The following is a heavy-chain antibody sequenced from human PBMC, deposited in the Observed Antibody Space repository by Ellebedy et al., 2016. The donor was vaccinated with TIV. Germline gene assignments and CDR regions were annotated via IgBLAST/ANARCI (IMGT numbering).Heavy chain of an antibody. CDR1: GFLFNTYA. V-gene: IGHV3-23*01. CDR3: AKNEDYTFWRGHQSYFDY. Sequence: GESLKISCATSGFLFNTYAMTWVRQAPGKGLEWVSGISAYSGCTYYADSVKGRFTISRDPSKSTLYLQMDSLRAEDTAVYYCAKNEDYTFWRGHQSYFDYWGQGTLVTVSS. J-gene: IGHJ4*02. CDR2: ISAYSGCT. D-gene: IGHD3-3*01.